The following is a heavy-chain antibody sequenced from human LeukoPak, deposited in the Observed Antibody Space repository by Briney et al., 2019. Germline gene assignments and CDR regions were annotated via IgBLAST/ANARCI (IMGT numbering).Heavy chain of an antibody. CDR2: IYSGGST. V-gene: IGHV3-53*01. D-gene: IGHD3-16*01. Sequence: PGGSLRLSCAASGFTVSSNYMSWVRQAPGKGLEWVSVIYSGGSTYYADSVKGRFTISRDNYKNTVNLQVSSLRVEDTGVYYCAKDDAWGRFQHWGQGTLVSVSS. CDR1: GFTVSSNY. J-gene: IGHJ1*01. CDR3: AKDDAWGRFQH.